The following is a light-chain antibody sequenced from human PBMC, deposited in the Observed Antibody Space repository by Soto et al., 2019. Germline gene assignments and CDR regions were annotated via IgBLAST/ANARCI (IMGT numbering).Light chain of an antibody. J-gene: IGKJ1*01. CDR1: QNVASSY. CDR2: GSS. CDR3: QQYGSSPRT. Sequence: VFTQSPGTLSLSPGERATLSCRASQNVASSYLAWYQQKPGQAPRLLIYGSSIRGAGIPDRFSGSGSGTDFTLTISRLDPEGFAVYFCQQYGSSPRTFGQGTKVDIK. V-gene: IGKV3-20*01.